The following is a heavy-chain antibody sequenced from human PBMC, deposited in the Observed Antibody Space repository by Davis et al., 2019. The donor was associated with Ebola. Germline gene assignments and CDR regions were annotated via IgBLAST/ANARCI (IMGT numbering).Heavy chain of an antibody. V-gene: IGHV4-59*08. CDR3: ARFDYGGNSCFDY. CDR2: IYYSGST. CDR1: GGSISSYY. J-gene: IGHJ4*02. D-gene: IGHD4-23*01. Sequence: SETLSFTCTVSGGSISSYYWSWNRQPPGKGLEWIGYIYYSGSTNYNPSLKSRVTISVDTSKNQFSLKLSSVTAADTAVYYCARFDYGGNSCFDYWGQGTLVTVSS.